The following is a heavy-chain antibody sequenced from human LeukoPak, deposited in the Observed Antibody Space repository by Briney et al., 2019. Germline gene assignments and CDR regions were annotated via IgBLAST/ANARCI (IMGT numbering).Heavy chain of an antibody. J-gene: IGHJ4*02. CDR1: GDSLSPYV. CDR2: SVPFFGTA. D-gene: IGHD6-25*01. CDR3: STNGGPYFNS. V-gene: IGHV1-69*05. Sequence: GASVKVSCKAPGDSLSPYVISWVRQAPGLGLEWMGGSVPFFGTAHYAPKFQGRVTLTRDDSTSSAYMELNSLRYDDTAVYFCSTNGGPYFNSWGQGTQVTVSS.